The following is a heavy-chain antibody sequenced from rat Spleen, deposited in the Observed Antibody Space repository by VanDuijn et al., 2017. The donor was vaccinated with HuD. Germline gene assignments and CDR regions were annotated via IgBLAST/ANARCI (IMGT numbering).Heavy chain of an antibody. J-gene: IGHJ2*01. CDR1: GFTFSDYA. CDR2: ISYDGTAT. Sequence: EVQLVESGGGLVQPGRSLKLSCAASGFTFSDYAMAWVRQAPTKGLEWVASISYDGTATYYRDSVKGRFSLSRDNAKSTLYLQMNSLRSEDTATYYCARHSAAPVYVMDAWGQGVMVTVSS. D-gene: IGHD3-1*01. V-gene: IGHV5-29*01. CDR3: ARHSAAPVYVMDA.